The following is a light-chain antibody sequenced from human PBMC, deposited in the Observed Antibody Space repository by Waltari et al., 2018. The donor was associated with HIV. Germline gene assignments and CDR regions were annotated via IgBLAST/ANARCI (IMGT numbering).Light chain of an antibody. Sequence: SYELTQPPSVSVSPGQTARITCSGDALPKQYAYWYHQKPGQAPVLVIYKDTERPAGIPERFSGSSSGTTVTLTISGVQAEDEADYYCPSADSSGTWVFGGGTKLTVL. CDR1: ALPKQY. CDR3: PSADSSGTWV. J-gene: IGLJ3*02. CDR2: KDT. V-gene: IGLV3-25*03.